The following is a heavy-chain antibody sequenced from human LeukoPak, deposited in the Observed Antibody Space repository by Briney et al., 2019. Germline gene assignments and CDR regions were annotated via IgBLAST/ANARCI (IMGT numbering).Heavy chain of an antibody. CDR3: AREPYGYDFWSGYYGDIFDY. J-gene: IGHJ4*02. CDR2: IKQDGSEK. D-gene: IGHD3-3*01. V-gene: IGHV3-7*01. CDR1: GFTFSSHW. Sequence: PGGSLRLSCAASGFTFSSHWMSWVRQAPGKGLEWVANIKQDGSEKYYVDSVKGRFTISRDNAKNSLYLQMNSLRAEDTAVYYCAREPYGYDFWSGYYGDIFDYWGQGTLVTVSS.